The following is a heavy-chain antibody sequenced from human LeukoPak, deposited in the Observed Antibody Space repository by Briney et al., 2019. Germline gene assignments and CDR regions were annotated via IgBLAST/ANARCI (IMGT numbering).Heavy chain of an antibody. D-gene: IGHD1-26*01. J-gene: IGHJ4*02. V-gene: IGHV3-23*01. CDR3: AKSRGESRGASNY. CDR2: ISGSGDTT. Sequence: GGSLRLSCAASGFTFSSYAMSWVRQAPGKGLEWVSFISGSGDTTYYADSVKGRFTISRDSSKNTLYLQMNSLRAEDTAVYYCAKSRGESRGASNYWGQGTLVTVSS. CDR1: GFTFSSYA.